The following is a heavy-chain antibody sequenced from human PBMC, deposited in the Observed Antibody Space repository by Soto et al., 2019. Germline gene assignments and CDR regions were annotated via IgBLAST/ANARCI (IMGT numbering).Heavy chain of an antibody. CDR1: GGCVSDKTYY. CDR2: SYYSGTT. D-gene: IGHD4-4*01. J-gene: IGHJ6*02. CDR3: ARTYCTTTACQAHGIDV. V-gene: IGHV4-61*01. Sequence: SETLSRTCSVSGGCVSDKTYYWSWIRQPPGKRLEWIGYSYYSGTTNYNPPLKSRITISVDTSGNQFSLKLSSVNAADTAVYFCARTYCTTTACQAHGIDVWGQGTTVTVSS.